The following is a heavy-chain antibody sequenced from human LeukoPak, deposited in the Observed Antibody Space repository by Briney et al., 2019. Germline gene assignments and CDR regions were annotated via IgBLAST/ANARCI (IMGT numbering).Heavy chain of an antibody. CDR2: IYSGGST. D-gene: IGHD1-1*01. CDR1: GFTVRNNY. Sequence: PGGSLRLSCAASGFTVRNNYMSWVRQAPGKGLEWVSLIYSGGSTYYADSVKGRFTISRDNSNNTVYLQMNSLRVEDTAVYYCARDGRVASTGTGYDAFDFWGQGTKVTVSS. CDR3: ARDGRVASTGTGYDAFDF. V-gene: IGHV3-66*01. J-gene: IGHJ3*01.